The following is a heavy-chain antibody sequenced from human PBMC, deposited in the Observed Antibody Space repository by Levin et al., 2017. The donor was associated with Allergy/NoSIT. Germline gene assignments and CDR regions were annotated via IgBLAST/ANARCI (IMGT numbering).Heavy chain of an antibody. V-gene: IGHV5-51*01. CDR3: ARLADGRLEGTAFDI. Sequence: KVSCKGSGYSFTSYWIGWVRQMPGKGLEWMGIIYPGDSDTRYSPSFQGQVTISADKSISTAYLQWSSLKASDTAMYYCARLADGRLEGTAFDIWGQGTMVTVSS. J-gene: IGHJ3*02. CDR1: GYSFTSYW. CDR2: IYPGDSDT. D-gene: IGHD1-1*01.